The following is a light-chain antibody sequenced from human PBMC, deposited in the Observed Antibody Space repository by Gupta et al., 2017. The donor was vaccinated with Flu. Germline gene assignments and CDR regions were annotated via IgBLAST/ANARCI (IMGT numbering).Light chain of an antibody. CDR3: QQYNSYLLT. Sequence: AWFQQNPGKAPKSLIYAASSWQSGFASKFGGCRSGTVFTLTISSQQTEDFATYDCQQYNSYLLTFGGGNKVEI. CDR2: AAS. J-gene: IGKJ4*01. V-gene: IGKV1-16*02.